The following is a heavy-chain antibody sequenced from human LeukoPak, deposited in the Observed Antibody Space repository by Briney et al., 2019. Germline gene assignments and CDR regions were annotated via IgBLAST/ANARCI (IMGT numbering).Heavy chain of an antibody. CDR2: ITWNGAST. CDR3: ARERGTSAFDI. CDR1: GFTFDDYG. V-gene: IGHV3-20*04. J-gene: IGHJ3*02. Sequence: GGSLRLSCAASGFTFDDYGMSWVRQAPGKGLEWVTGITWNGASTGFADSVKGRFTISRDNSKNTLYLQMNSLRAEDTAVYYCARERGTSAFDIWGQGTMVTVSS. D-gene: IGHD5-12*01.